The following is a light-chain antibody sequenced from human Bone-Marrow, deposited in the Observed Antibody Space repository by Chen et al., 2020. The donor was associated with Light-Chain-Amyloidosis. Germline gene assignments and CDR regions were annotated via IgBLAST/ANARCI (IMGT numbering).Light chain of an antibody. CDR3: LQHDNVPLT. J-gene: IGKJ5*01. Sequence: ETTLTQSPAFMSATPGDKVNISCKASQDIDEDLNWYQQKPGKPTIFIVQQATTLVPGVPPRFSGSGYGTDFTLTIHNVESEDAAFYFCLQHDNVPLTSGQGTRLEIK. CDR1: QDIDED. V-gene: IGKV5-2*01. CDR2: QAT.